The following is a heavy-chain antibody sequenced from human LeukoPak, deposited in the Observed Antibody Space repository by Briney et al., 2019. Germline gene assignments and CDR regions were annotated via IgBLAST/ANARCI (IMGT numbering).Heavy chain of an antibody. J-gene: IGHJ4*02. V-gene: IGHV4-4*07. CDR1: GVSISSYY. CDR3: ARDRYYYDSSGPPFDY. CDR2: IYTNGST. D-gene: IGHD3-22*01. Sequence: PSETLSLTCTVSGVSISSYYWSWIRQPAGKGLEWIGRIYTNGSTNYNPSLKSRVTMSVDTSKNQFSLKLSSVTAADTAVYYCARDRYYYDSSGPPFDYWGQGTLVTVSS.